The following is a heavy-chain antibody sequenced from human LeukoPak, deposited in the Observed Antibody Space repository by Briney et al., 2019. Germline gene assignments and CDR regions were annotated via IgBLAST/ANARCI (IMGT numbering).Heavy chain of an antibody. CDR1: GFTFSSYA. Sequence: AGGSLRLSCAASGFTFSSYAMSWVRQAPGKGLEWVSAISGSGGSTYCADSVKGRFTISIDNSKNTLYLQMNSLRAEDTAVYYCARAGDWELYYFDYWGQGTLVTVSS. D-gene: IGHD1-26*01. J-gene: IGHJ4*02. V-gene: IGHV3-23*01. CDR3: ARAGDWELYYFDY. CDR2: ISGSGGST.